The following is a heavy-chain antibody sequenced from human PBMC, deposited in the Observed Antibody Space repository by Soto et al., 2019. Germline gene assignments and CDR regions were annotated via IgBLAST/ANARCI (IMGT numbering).Heavy chain of an antibody. D-gene: IGHD1-7*01. J-gene: IGHJ2*01. CDR3: ASFSTGTWYFDL. CDR2: IIPIFGTA. Sequence: GASVKVSCKASGGTFSSYAISWVRQAPGQGLEWMGGIIPIFGTASYAQKFQGRVTITADESTSTAYMELSSLRSEDTAVYYCASFSTGTWYFDLWGRGTLVTVSS. V-gene: IGHV1-69*13. CDR1: GGTFSSYA.